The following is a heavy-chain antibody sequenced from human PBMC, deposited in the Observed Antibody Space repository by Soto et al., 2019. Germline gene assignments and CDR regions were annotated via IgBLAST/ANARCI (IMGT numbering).Heavy chain of an antibody. Sequence: GGSLRLSCAASGFTFSRYAISWVRQAPGKGLEWVSTISGGGGSTYYTDSVKGRFTISRDNSKHTVYLQMNSLRAEDTAVYYCAKDDYSSRPNCFDPWGQGTLVTVSS. V-gene: IGHV3-23*01. CDR1: GFTFSRYA. D-gene: IGHD6-13*01. J-gene: IGHJ5*02. CDR2: ISGGGGST. CDR3: AKDDYSSRPNCFDP.